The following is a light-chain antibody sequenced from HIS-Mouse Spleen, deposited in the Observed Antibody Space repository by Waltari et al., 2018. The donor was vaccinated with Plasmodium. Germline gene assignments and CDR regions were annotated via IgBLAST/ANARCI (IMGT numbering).Light chain of an antibody. J-gene: IGLJ3*02. CDR2: KDS. CDR1: VLAKKY. Sequence: SYELTQPSSVSVSPGQTARITCSGDVLAKKYARWFQQKPGQAPVLVISKDSERPSGILEGCSGASSGTTVTLTISGAQVEDEADYYCYSAADNNLVFGGGTKLTVL. CDR3: YSAADNNLV. V-gene: IGLV3-27*01.